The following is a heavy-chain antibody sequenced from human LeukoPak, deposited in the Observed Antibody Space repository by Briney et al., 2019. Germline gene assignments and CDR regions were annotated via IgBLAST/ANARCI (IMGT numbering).Heavy chain of an antibody. Sequence: SETLSLTCAVYGGSFSGYYWSWIRQPPGKGLEWIGEINHSGSTNYNPSLKSRVTISVDTSKNHFSLRLSSLTAADPAVYYCARHISMITPDSDYWGQGTLVTVSS. D-gene: IGHD3-16*01. CDR3: ARHISMITPDSDY. V-gene: IGHV4-34*01. J-gene: IGHJ4*02. CDR2: INHSGST. CDR1: GGSFSGYY.